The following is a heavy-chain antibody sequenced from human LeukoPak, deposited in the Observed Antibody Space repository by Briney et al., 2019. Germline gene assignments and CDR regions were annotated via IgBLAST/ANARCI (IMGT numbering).Heavy chain of an antibody. Sequence: PGGSLRLSCAASGFTFSTYSVNWVRQAPGKGLEWVSSISSSGTYIYYADSVKGRFTISRDNAKNSLYLQMNSLGAEDTAVYYCAVNNWNFDVWGQGTLVTVSS. CDR1: GFTFSTYS. CDR2: ISSSGTYI. V-gene: IGHV3-21*01. D-gene: IGHD1-7*01. J-gene: IGHJ4*02. CDR3: AVNNWNFDV.